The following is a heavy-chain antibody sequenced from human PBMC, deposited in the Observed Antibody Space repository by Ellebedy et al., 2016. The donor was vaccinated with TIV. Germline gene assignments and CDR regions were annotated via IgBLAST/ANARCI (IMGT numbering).Heavy chain of an antibody. Sequence: GESLKISXAASGFTVSSNYMSWVRQAPGKGLEWVSVIYSGGSTYYADSVKGRFTISRDNAKNSLYLQMNSLRAEDTAVYYCAKDRFVVVAAPIDYWGQGTLVTVSS. D-gene: IGHD2-15*01. V-gene: IGHV3-53*01. CDR1: GFTVSSNY. CDR3: AKDRFVVVAAPIDY. CDR2: IYSGGST. J-gene: IGHJ4*02.